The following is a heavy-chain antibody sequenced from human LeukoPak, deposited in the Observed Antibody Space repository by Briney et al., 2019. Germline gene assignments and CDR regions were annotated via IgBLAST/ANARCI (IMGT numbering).Heavy chain of an antibody. Sequence: GGSLRLSCAVSGFTFSNYWMHWVRQAPGKGLVWVARTNLHGTTVDYADSVKGRFTISRYNAKNTLFLHMNSLRAEDTAVYYCASGYTYVRLGDHWGQGTLVTVSS. CDR1: GFTFSNYW. CDR2: TNLHGTTV. CDR3: ASGYTYVRLGDH. J-gene: IGHJ4*02. V-gene: IGHV3-74*01. D-gene: IGHD5-18*01.